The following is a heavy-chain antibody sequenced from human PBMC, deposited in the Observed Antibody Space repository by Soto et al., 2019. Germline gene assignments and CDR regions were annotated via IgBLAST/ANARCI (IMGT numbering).Heavy chain of an antibody. CDR3: ATRITVFGLLIPPFDP. D-gene: IGHD3-3*01. CDR2: INHTGGT. J-gene: IGHJ5*02. V-gene: IGHV4-34*01. CDR1: GGSANDYY. Sequence: SETLSLTCAVYGGSANDYYWNCFRQPPGKGLEWIGEINHTGGTHYNPSLKSRVTMSVDTSKNQFSLRLSSVTAADTAIYYCATRITVFGLLIPPFDPWGQGTQVTVS.